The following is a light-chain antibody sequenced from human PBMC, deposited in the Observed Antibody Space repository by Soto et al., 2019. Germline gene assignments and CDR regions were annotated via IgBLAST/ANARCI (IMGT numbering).Light chain of an antibody. Sequence: EIVMTQSPATLSVSPGERATLSCRASQSVRSNLAWYQQKPGQAPRLLIYGASTRATGIPARFSGSRSGTEFTLTISSLQSEDFAVYYCQQYNNWPWTFGQGTKVEIK. CDR2: GAS. CDR1: QSVRSN. V-gene: IGKV3-15*01. CDR3: QQYNNWPWT. J-gene: IGKJ1*01.